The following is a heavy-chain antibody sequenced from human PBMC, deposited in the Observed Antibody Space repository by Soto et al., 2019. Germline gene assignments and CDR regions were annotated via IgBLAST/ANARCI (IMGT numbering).Heavy chain of an antibody. CDR2: IYYSGST. Sequence: SETLSLTCTVSGGSISSYYWSWIRQPPGKGLEWIGYIYYSGSTNYNPSLKSRVTISVDTSKNQFSLKLSSVTAADTAVYYCARDADGYCSGGSCSSGMDVWGQGTTVTVSS. V-gene: IGHV4-59*01. J-gene: IGHJ6*02. CDR3: ARDADGYCSGGSCSSGMDV. D-gene: IGHD2-15*01. CDR1: GGSISSYY.